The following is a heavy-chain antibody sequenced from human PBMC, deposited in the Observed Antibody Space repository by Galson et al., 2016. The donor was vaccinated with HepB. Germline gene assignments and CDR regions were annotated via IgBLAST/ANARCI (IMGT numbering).Heavy chain of an antibody. CDR3: ARDYYFGMDF. CDR1: GYTFTGYY. CDR2: NNPSSGGT. V-gene: IGHV1-2*04. J-gene: IGHJ6*02. Sequence: SVKVSCKASGYTFTGYYIHWVRQAPGQGLEWMGWNNPSSGGTKYAQKFQGWVTMTRDTSISTAYMELSRLRSDDTAVYYCARDYYFGMDFWGQGTTVTVSS.